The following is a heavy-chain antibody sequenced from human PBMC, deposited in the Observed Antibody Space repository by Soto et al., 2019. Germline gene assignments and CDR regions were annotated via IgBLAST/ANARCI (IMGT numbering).Heavy chain of an antibody. V-gene: IGHV4-30-2*01. J-gene: IGHJ5*02. CDR1: EANIISLGAC. D-gene: IGHD3-10*01. CDR2: ILNSENT. Sequence: PSETLSLTSSVSEANIISLGACWTRIHQHPGKGLECIGNILNSENTYYNPSIKSRVTISVDRSKNQFSLKLSSVTAADTAVYYCARGILWFGGYSKPLNWFDPWVQGTLVIVS. CDR3: ARGILWFGGYSKPLNWFDP.